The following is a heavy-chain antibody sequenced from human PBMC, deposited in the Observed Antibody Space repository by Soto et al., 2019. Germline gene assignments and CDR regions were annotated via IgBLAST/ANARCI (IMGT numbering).Heavy chain of an antibody. D-gene: IGHD1-26*01. CDR1: GFTFSNYA. Sequence: WSLRLSCTASGFTFSNYAMSWVRQAPGKGLEWVSAITRTDSTYYADSVKGRFTISRDNSRNTLYLQMNSLGAEDAALYYCAKALVGEVGATDYWGQGTLVTVSS. CDR3: AKALVGEVGATDY. CDR2: ITRTDST. V-gene: IGHV3-23*01. J-gene: IGHJ4*02.